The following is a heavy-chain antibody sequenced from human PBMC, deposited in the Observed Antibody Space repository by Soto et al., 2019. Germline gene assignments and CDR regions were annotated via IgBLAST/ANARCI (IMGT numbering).Heavy chain of an antibody. CDR3: ARDVGV. CDR2: IYSGGST. Sequence: EVQLVESGGGLVQRGGSLRLSCAASGITVYNNYMRWVRQAPGKGLEWVSGIYSGGSTSYADSVKGRFTISRDGSKNTVYLQMNSMRAEDTAVYYCARDVGVWGRGTTVTVSS. V-gene: IGHV3-66*01. J-gene: IGHJ6*04. CDR1: GITVYNNY.